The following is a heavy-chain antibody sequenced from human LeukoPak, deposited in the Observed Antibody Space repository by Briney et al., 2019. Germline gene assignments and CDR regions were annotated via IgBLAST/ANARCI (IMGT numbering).Heavy chain of an antibody. Sequence: SVKVSCKASGGTFSSYAISWVRQAPGQGLEWMGGIIPIFGTANYAQKFQGRVTITTDESTSTAYMELSSLRSEDTSVYYCARSSISYPIDAFDIWGQGTMVTVSS. CDR2: IIPIFGTA. D-gene: IGHD3-9*01. J-gene: IGHJ3*02. CDR3: ARSSISYPIDAFDI. CDR1: GGTFSSYA. V-gene: IGHV1-69*05.